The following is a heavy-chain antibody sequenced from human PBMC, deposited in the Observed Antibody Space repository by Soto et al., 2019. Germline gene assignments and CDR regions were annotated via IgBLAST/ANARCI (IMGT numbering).Heavy chain of an antibody. J-gene: IGHJ3*02. CDR2: INHSGST. CDR3: ARDSSNDAFDI. V-gene: IGHV4-34*01. CDR1: GGSFSGYY. Sequence: PSETLSLTCAVYGGSFSGYYWSRIRQPPGKGLECIGEINHSGSTNYNPSLKSRVTISVDTSKNTLYLQMNSLRAEDTAVYYCARDSSNDAFDIWGQGTMVTVSS. D-gene: IGHD6-13*01.